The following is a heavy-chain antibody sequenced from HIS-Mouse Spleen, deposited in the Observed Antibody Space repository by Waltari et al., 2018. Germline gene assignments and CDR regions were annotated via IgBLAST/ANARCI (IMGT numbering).Heavy chain of an antibody. CDR3: AREGCSSTSCYGSGSYYFDY. CDR2: ISSSSSTI. Sequence: EVQLVESGGGLVQPGGSLRLSCAASGFTFSSYSMNWVRQAPGKGLGWVSYISSSSSTIYYADSVKGRFTISRDNAKNSLYLQMNSLRDEDTAVYYCAREGCSSTSCYGSGSYYFDYWGQGTLVTVSS. CDR1: GFTFSSYS. V-gene: IGHV3-48*02. D-gene: IGHD2-2*01. J-gene: IGHJ4*02.